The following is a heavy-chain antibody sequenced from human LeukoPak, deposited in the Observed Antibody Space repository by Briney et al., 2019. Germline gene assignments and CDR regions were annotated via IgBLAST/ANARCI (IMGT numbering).Heavy chain of an antibody. D-gene: IGHD6-13*01. J-gene: IGHJ4*02. CDR2: ISSSSSYI. Sequence: PGGSLRLSCAASGFTFSSYSINWVRQAPGKGLECVSSISSSSSYIYYADSVKGRFTISRDNAKNSLYLQMNSLRAEDTAVYYCARSIAAAANDYWGQGTLVTVSS. CDR1: GFTFSSYS. V-gene: IGHV3-21*01. CDR3: ARSIAAAANDY.